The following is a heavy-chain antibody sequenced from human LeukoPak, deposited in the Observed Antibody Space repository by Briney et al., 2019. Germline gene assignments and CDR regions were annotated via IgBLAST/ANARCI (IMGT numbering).Heavy chain of an antibody. CDR2: ISAGGGGS. D-gene: IGHD3-10*01. Sequence: VRQTPGKGLEWVSSISAGGGGSYYADSVKGRFTISRDNSKNTLYLQMNSLRVDDTGVYYCVRGAYYAAYWGQGTLVSVSS. J-gene: IGHJ4*02. V-gene: IGHV3-23*01. CDR3: VRGAYYAAY.